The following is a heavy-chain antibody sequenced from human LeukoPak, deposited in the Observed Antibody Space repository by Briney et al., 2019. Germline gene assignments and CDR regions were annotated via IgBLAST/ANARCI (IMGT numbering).Heavy chain of an antibody. CDR3: ARDNKVRDDFWSGYYDY. D-gene: IGHD3-3*01. Sequence: ASVKVSRKASGYTFTTYAMNWVRQAPGQRLEWMGWINAGNGNTKYSENFQGRVTITRDTSASTAHMELSSLRSEDTAVYYCARDNKVRDDFWSGYYDYWGQGTLVTVSS. J-gene: IGHJ4*02. CDR2: INAGNGNT. CDR1: GYTFTTYA. V-gene: IGHV1-3*01.